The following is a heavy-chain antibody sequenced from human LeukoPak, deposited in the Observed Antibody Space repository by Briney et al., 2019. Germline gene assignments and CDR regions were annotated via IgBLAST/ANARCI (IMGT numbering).Heavy chain of an antibody. CDR3: ARASEWEPFDY. CDR2: IYYSGST. D-gene: IGHD1-26*01. J-gene: IGHJ4*02. Sequence: SETVSLTCTVSGGSISGYYWSWLRQPPGKGLEWIGYIYYSGSTNYNPSLKSRVTISVDTSKNQFSLKLSSVTAADTAVYYCARASEWEPFDYWGQGTLVTVSS. CDR1: GGSISGYY. V-gene: IGHV4-59*01.